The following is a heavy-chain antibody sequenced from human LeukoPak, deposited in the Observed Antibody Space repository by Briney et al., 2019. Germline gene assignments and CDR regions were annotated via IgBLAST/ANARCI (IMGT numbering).Heavy chain of an antibody. CDR1: GYTLTEIS. CDR2: FDPEDGET. J-gene: IGHJ4*02. V-gene: IGHV1-24*01. Sequence: GASVKVSCKVSGYTLTEISMHWVRQAPGKGLEWMGGFDPEDGETIYAQKFQGRVTMTEDTSTDTAYMELSSLRSEDTAVYYCATAFIHGGSSGDLGFDYWGQGTLVTVSS. D-gene: IGHD6-19*01. CDR3: ATAFIHGGSSGDLGFDY.